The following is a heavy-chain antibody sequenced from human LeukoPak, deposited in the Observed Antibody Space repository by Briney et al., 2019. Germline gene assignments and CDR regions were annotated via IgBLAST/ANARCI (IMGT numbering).Heavy chain of an antibody. Sequence: SETLSLTCAVYGGSFSGYYWSWIRQPPGKGLEWIGEINHSGSTNYNPSLKSRVTISVDTSKNQFSLKLSSVTAADTAVYYCARGQYYYDSRGYGTSPEGAFDIWGQGTMVTVSS. CDR3: ARGQYYYDSRGYGTSPEGAFDI. CDR1: GGSFSGYY. V-gene: IGHV4-34*01. CDR2: INHSGST. J-gene: IGHJ3*02. D-gene: IGHD3-22*01.